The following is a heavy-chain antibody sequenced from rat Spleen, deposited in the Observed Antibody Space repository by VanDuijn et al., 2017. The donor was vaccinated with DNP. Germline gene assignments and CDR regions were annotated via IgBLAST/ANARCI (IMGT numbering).Heavy chain of an antibody. CDR3: ARFGSTVATWYFDF. J-gene: IGHJ1*01. D-gene: IGHD1-3*01. Sequence: EVQLQESGPGLVKPSQSLSLTCSVTGYSITSAYRWNWIRKFPGNKLEWMGFISSAGSTNYNPSLKSRISITRDTSKNQFFLRVNSVTTDDTATYYCARFGSTVATWYFDFWGPGTMVTVSS. CDR1: GYSITSAYR. V-gene: IGHV3-3*01. CDR2: ISSAGST.